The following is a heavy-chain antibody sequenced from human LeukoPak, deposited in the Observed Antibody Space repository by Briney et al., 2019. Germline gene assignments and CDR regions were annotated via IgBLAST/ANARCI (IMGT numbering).Heavy chain of an antibody. Sequence: GASVKVSCKASGYTFTSYGISWVRQAPGQGLEWMGWISAYNGNTNYAQKLQGRVTMTTDTSTSTAHMELRSLRSDDTAVYYCARSDGDYSDFDYWGQGTLVTVSS. D-gene: IGHD4-17*01. CDR1: GYTFTSYG. CDR2: ISAYNGNT. J-gene: IGHJ4*02. V-gene: IGHV1-18*01. CDR3: ARSDGDYSDFDY.